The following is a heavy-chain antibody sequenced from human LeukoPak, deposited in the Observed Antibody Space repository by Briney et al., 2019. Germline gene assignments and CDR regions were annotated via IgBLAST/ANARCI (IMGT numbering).Heavy chain of an antibody. J-gene: IGHJ4*02. CDR2: IFGSTGST. CDR3: ATDRMYYSDFSAYYFSPPLQHY. V-gene: IGHV3-23*01. Sequence: AGGSPRLSCVASGFSFNNYAMTWVRQAPGKGLERVSSIFGSTGSTYYADSVKGRITISRDNSRNTVYLQMNSLRAEDTAVYYCATDRMYYSDFSAYYFSPPLQHYWGQGTLVTVSS. CDR1: GFSFNNYA. D-gene: IGHD3-22*01.